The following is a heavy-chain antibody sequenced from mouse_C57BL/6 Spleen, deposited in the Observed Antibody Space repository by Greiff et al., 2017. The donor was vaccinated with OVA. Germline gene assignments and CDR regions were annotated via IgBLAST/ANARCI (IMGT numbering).Heavy chain of an antibody. D-gene: IGHD2-2*01. J-gene: IGHJ2*01. V-gene: IGHV1-15*01. Sequence: QVQLQQSGAELVRPGASVTLSCKASGYTFTDYEMHWVKQTPVHGLEWIGAIDPETGGTAYNQKFKGKAILTADKSSSTAYMELRSLTSEDSAVYYCTRGGNGYVFDYWGQGTTLTVSS. CDR3: TRGGNGYVFDY. CDR1: GYTFTDYE. CDR2: IDPETGGT.